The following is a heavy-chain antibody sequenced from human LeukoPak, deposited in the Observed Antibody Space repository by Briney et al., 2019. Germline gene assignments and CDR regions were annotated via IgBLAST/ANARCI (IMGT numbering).Heavy chain of an antibody. V-gene: IGHV1-46*01. J-gene: IGHJ5*02. D-gene: IGHD2-8*02. CDR3: ARAWWSLNWFDP. Sequence: ASVKVSCKASGYTFTSNHIHWVRQAPGQGLEWMGVINPSGGSTSYAQKFQGRVTMTRDTSTSTVYMELSSLRSEDTAVYYCARAWWSLNWFDPWGQGTLVTVSS. CDR1: GYTFTSNH. CDR2: INPSGGST.